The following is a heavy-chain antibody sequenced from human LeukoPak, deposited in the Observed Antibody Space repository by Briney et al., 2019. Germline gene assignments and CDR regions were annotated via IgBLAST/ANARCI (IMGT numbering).Heavy chain of an antibody. CDR2: IIPIFGTA. CDR3: ARYYYYDSSGYD. D-gene: IGHD3-22*01. Sequence: ASVKVSCKASGGTFSSYAISWVRQAPGQGLEWMGGIIPIFGTANYAQKFQGRVTITADESTSTAYMELCSLRSEDTAVYYCARYYYYDSSGYDWGQGTLVTVSS. V-gene: IGHV1-69*13. J-gene: IGHJ4*02. CDR1: GGTFSSYA.